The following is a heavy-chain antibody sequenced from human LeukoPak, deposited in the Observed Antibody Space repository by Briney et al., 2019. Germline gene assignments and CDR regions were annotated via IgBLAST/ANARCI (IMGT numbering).Heavy chain of an antibody. V-gene: IGHV3-21*01. CDR1: GFTFSSYS. CDR2: IISSSSYI. J-gene: IGHJ6*02. D-gene: IGHD3-10*01. CDR3: ARDLGTMVRGVGDYYGMDV. Sequence: GGSLRLSCAASGFTFSSYSMNWVRQAPGKGLEWVSSIISSSSYIYYADSVKGRFTISRDNAKNSLYLQMNSLRAEDTAVYYCARDLGTMVRGVGDYYGMDVWGQGTTVTVSS.